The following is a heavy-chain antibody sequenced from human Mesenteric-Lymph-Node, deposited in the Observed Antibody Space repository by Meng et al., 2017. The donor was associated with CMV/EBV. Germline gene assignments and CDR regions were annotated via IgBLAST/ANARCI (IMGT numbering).Heavy chain of an antibody. CDR3: ARVLGGNWFDP. J-gene: IGHJ5*02. V-gene: IGHV4-61*01. CDR1: GGSVSSDTYY. D-gene: IGHD7-27*01. CDR2: IYYSGNT. Sequence: ESLKISCTVSGGSVSSDTYYWSWIRQPPGKGLEWIGYIYYSGNTNYNPSLKSRVTISVDTSENQFSLNLRSVTAVDTAVYYCARVLGGNWFDPWGHGTLVTVSS.